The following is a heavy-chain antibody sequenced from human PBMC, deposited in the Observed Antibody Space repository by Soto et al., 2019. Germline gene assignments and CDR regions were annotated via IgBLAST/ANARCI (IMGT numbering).Heavy chain of an antibody. Sequence: ASVKVSCKASGYTFTSYYMHWVRQAPGQGLEWMGIINPSGGSTSYAQKFQGRVTMTRDTSTSTVYMELSSLRSEDTAVYYCARDDLRITIFGVVIIRGASFDYWGQGTLVTVSS. CDR1: GYTFTSYY. CDR2: INPSGGST. D-gene: IGHD3-3*01. CDR3: ARDDLRITIFGVVIIRGASFDY. V-gene: IGHV1-46*03. J-gene: IGHJ4*02.